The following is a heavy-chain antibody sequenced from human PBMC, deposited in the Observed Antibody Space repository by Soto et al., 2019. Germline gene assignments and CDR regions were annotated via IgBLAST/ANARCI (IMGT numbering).Heavy chain of an antibody. J-gene: IGHJ5*02. Sequence: SLRLSCAASGFTFSSYSMNWVRQAPGKGLEWVSSISSSSSYIYYADSVKGRFTISRDNAKNSLYLQMNSLRAADTAVYYCARGFVLVPATPNWFDPWGQGTLVTVSS. CDR2: ISSSSSYI. V-gene: IGHV3-21*04. CDR3: ARGFVLVPATPNWFDP. D-gene: IGHD2-2*01. CDR1: GFTFSSYS.